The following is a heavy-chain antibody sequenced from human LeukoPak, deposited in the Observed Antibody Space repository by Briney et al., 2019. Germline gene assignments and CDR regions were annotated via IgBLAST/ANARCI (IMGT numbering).Heavy chain of an antibody. V-gene: IGHV3-11*04. D-gene: IGHD6-19*01. CDR1: GFTLSDYY. CDR2: ISSSGSTI. Sequence: PGGSLRLSCAASGFTLSDYYMNWIRQAPGKGLEWVSSISSSGSTIYYADSVKGRFTISRDNAKNSLSLQMNSLRAEDTAVYYCARGRYISLAGLLDYWGQGTLVTVSS. CDR3: ARGRYISLAGLLDY. J-gene: IGHJ4*02.